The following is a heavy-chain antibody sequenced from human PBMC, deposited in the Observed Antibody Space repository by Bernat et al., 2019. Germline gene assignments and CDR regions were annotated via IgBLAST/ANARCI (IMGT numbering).Heavy chain of an antibody. CDR2: INPNSGGT. V-gene: IGHV1-2*04. CDR1: GYTFTGYY. Sequence: QVQLVQSGAEVKKPGASVKVSCKASGYTFTGYYMHWGRQAPGQGLEWMGWINPNSGGTNYAQKFQGWVTITRDTSIRPAYMELSRLRSDDTAVYYCARGGGIAAADTEFDYWGQGTLVTVSS. D-gene: IGHD6-13*01. CDR3: ARGGGIAAADTEFDY. J-gene: IGHJ4*02.